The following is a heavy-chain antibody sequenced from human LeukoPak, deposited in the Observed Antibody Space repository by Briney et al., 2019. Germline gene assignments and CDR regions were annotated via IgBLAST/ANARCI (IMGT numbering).Heavy chain of an antibody. V-gene: IGHV4-4*07. Sequence: SETLSLTCTVSGGSISSYYWSWIRQPAGKGLEWIGRIYTSGSTNYNPSLKSRVTMSVDTSKNQFSLKLSSVTAADTAVYYCARSQWELLSYYYYYMDVWGKGTTVTVSS. CDR1: GGSISSYY. CDR3: ARSQWELLSYYYYYMDV. CDR2: IYTSGST. J-gene: IGHJ6*03. D-gene: IGHD1-26*01.